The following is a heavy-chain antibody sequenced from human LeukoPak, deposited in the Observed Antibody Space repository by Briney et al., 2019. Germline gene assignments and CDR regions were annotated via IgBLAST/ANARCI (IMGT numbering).Heavy chain of an antibody. CDR3: ARGREVLIAVAGIAPDYDY. J-gene: IGHJ4*02. V-gene: IGHV4-34*01. Sequence: PSETLSLTCAVYGGSFSGYYWSWIRQPPGKGLEWIGEINHSGSTNYNPSLKSRVTISVDTSKNQFSLKLSSVTAADTAVYYCARGREVLIAVAGIAPDYDYWGQGTLVTVSS. D-gene: IGHD6-19*01. CDR1: GGSFSGYY. CDR2: INHSGST.